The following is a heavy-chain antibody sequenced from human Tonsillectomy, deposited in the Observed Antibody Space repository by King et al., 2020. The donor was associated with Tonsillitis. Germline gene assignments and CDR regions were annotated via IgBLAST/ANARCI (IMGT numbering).Heavy chain of an antibody. Sequence: QLQESGPGLVKPSETLSLTCGVSGYSISSGAWWGWIRQPPGKGLEWIRSIYHGGNAYYNPSLKSRVTISVDTSENQFSLRLSSVTAADTAVYFCARSLYSIAGAGRYFDYWGQGILVTVSS. V-gene: IGHV4-38-2*01. CDR2: IYHGGNA. D-gene: IGHD6-13*01. CDR1: GYSISSGAW. J-gene: IGHJ4*02. CDR3: ARSLYSIAGAGRYFDY.